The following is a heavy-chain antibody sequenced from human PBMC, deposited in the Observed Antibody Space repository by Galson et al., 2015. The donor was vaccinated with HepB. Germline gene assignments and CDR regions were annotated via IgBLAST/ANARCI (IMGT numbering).Heavy chain of an antibody. J-gene: IGHJ4*02. V-gene: IGHV5-51*01. CDR1: GYSFTSYW. CDR3: ARAYYYDSSGYYYQPSPDQNFDY. Sequence: QSGAEVKKPGESLKISCKGSGYSFTSYWIGWVRQMPGRGLEWMGIIYPGDSDTRYSPSFQGQVTISADKSISTAYLQWSSLKASDTAMYYCARAYYYDSSGYYYQPSPDQNFDYWGQGTLVTVSS. CDR2: IYPGDSDT. D-gene: IGHD3-22*01.